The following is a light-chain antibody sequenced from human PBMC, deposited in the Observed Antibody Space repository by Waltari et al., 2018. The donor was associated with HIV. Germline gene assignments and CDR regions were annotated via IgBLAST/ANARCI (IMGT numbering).Light chain of an antibody. CDR1: QSISSY. CDR2: AAS. CDR3: QQSYGTPRT. J-gene: IGKJ1*01. Sequence: DIQLTQSPSSLSASVGDRVTITSRASQSISSYLNWYQQKPGKAPKLLIYAASSLQSGVPSRFNGSGSVTDFTLTISSLQPEDFATYYCQQSYGTPRTFGQGTKVEIK. V-gene: IGKV1-39*01.